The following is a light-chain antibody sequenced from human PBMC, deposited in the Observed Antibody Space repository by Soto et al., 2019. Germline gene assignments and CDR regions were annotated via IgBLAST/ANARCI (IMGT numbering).Light chain of an antibody. CDR3: ATWDDDLSAAV. CDR1: SSNIEANT. J-gene: IGLJ7*01. CDR2: IDH. V-gene: IGLV1-44*01. Sequence: QAVVTQPPSLSGTPGQSVTISCSGSSSNIEANTVHWYQHLPGTASKLLIYIDHNRPSGIPDRFSGSKSGTSASLAISGLQSEDEADYYCATWDDDLSAAVFGGGTQLTVL.